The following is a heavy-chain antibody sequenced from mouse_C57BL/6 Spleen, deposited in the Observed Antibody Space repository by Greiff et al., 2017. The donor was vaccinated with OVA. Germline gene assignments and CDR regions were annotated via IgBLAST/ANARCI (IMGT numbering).Heavy chain of an antibody. CDR2: IYPGGGYT. V-gene: IGHV1-63*01. Sequence: VQLQQSGAELVRPGTSVKMSCKASGYTFTNYWIGWAKQRPGHGLEWIGDIYPGGGYTNYNEKFKGKATLTADKSSSTAYMQFSSLTSEDSAIYYCARKSDYSSYLMDYWGQGTSVTVSS. CDR1: GYTFTNYW. D-gene: IGHD1-1*01. CDR3: ARKSDYSSYLMDY. J-gene: IGHJ4*01.